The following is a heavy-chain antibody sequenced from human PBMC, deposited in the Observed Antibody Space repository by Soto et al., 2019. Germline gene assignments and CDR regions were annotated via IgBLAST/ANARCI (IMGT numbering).Heavy chain of an antibody. V-gene: IGHV1-18*01. CDR3: GRESSGGGGYSSGWYHY. Sequence: QVQLVQSGAEVKKPGASVKVSCKASGYTFTSYGISWVRQAPGQGLEWMGWISAYNGNTNYAQKLQGRVTMTTDTSTSTAYMELRGLRSDDAAVYYWGRESSGGGGYSSGWYHYWGQGTLVTVSS. CDR2: ISAYNGNT. J-gene: IGHJ4*02. D-gene: IGHD6-19*01. CDR1: GYTFTSYG.